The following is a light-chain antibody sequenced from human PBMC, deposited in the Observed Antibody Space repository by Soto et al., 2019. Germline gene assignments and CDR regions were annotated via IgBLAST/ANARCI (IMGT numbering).Light chain of an antibody. Sequence: QSALTQPPSASGSPGQSVTISCTGTSSHVGGYNYVSWYQQHPGKAPKLMIYEVSKRPSGVPDRFSGSKSGNTACLTVSGLQTEDEADYYCAAWDDSLNGVVFGGGTKLTVL. V-gene: IGLV2-8*01. CDR1: SSHVGGYNY. CDR3: AAWDDSLNGVV. J-gene: IGLJ2*01. CDR2: EVS.